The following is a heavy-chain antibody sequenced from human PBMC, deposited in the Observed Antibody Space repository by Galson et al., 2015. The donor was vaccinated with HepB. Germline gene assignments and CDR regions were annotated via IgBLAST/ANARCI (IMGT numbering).Heavy chain of an antibody. V-gene: IGHV3-66*01. CDR2: IYSGGST. J-gene: IGHJ6*04. Sequence: SLRLSCAASGFTVSSNYMSWVRQAPRKGLEWVSVIYSGGSTYYADSVKGRFTISRDNSKNTLYLQMNSLRAEDTAVYYCARAILSLRIAVAGPVYGMDVWGKGTTVTVSS. CDR3: ARAILSLRIAVAGPVYGMDV. D-gene: IGHD6-19*01. CDR1: GFTVSSNY.